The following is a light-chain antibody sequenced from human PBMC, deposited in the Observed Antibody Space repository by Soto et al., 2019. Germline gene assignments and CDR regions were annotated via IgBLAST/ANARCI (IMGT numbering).Light chain of an antibody. CDR1: QSISSW. V-gene: IGKV1-5*01. Sequence: DIQMTQSPSTLSASVGDRVTITCRASQSISSWLAWYQQKPGKAPKLLIYDASSLESGVPSRFSGSGSGTEFTPPNSSLQPDDFANYYCQQDYRSPVTFGQGTKVEIK. CDR2: DAS. J-gene: IGKJ1*01. CDR3: QQDYRSPVT.